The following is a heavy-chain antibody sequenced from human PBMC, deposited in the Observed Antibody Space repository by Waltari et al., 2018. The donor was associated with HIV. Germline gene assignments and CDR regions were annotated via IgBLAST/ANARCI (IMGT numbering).Heavy chain of an antibody. CDR3: ARGRGIHLGMDV. J-gene: IGHJ6*02. V-gene: IGHV1-69*04. Sequence: VRLVQSGAEVKKPGSSVKISCKASGDTFSSNAVTWVRQAPGQGLEWMGRIIPVLHTADYAQKFQGRVTITVDRSTATVYMELSSLRSDDTAVYYCARGRGIHLGMDVWGQGTTVTVSS. CDR1: GDTFSSNA. CDR2: IIPVLHTA. D-gene: IGHD5-12*01.